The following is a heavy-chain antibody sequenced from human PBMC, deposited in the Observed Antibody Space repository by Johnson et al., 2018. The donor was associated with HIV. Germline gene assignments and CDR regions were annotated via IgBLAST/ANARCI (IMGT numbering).Heavy chain of an antibody. CDR1: GFTFSDYY. V-gene: IGHV3-11*04. CDR3: ARDGTETGPDDAFDI. D-gene: IGHD1-1*01. CDR2: ISSSGST. Sequence: QVQLVESGGGLVKPGGSLRLSCAASGFTFSDYYMSWIRQAPGKGLEWVSYISSSGSTYYADSVKDRFTISRDISKNTIYLQMNSLRAEDTAMYYCARDGTETGPDDAFDIWGQGTMVTVSS. J-gene: IGHJ3*02.